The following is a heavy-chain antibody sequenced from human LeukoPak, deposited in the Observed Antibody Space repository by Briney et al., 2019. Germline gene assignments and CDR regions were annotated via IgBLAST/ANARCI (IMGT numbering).Heavy chain of an antibody. CDR1: GFTFTNFG. J-gene: IGHJ4*02. V-gene: IGHV3-23*01. Sequence: PGGSLRLSCAASGFTFTNFGMSWVRQAPGKGLEWVSAVSGGGGSTFCADSVKGRFTISRDNSKNTVYLQMNSLRAEDTAVYYCAKEKNSGYYYHFDYWGQGTLVTVSS. CDR2: VSGGGGST. D-gene: IGHD3-22*01. CDR3: AKEKNSGYYYHFDY.